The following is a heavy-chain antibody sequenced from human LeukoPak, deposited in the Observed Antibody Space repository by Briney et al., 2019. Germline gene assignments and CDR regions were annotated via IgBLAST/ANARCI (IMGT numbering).Heavy chain of an antibody. V-gene: IGHV3-21*01. J-gene: IGHJ4*02. Sequence: GGSLRLSCTASGFTFSSYSMNWVRQAPGKGLEWVSSISSSSSYIYYSDSVKGRFTISRDNAKKSLYLQMNSLRAEDTAIYYCARDSDVHCSGGSCTNFDYWGQGTLVTVSS. CDR1: GFTFSSYS. D-gene: IGHD2-15*01. CDR3: ARDSDVHCSGGSCTNFDY. CDR2: ISSSSSYI.